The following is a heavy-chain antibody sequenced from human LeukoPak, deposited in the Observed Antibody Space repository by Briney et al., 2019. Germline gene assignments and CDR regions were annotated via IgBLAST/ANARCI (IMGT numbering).Heavy chain of an antibody. D-gene: IGHD3-3*01. CDR3: ARGDFWSGYYPEYYFDY. CDR1: GFSFSTYS. V-gene: IGHV3-48*04. Sequence: GGSLRLSCAASGFSFSTYSMNWVRQAPGKGLEWVSYISSSSSTIYYADSVKGRFTISRDNAKNSLYLQMNSLRAEDTAVYYCARGDFWSGYYPEYYFDYWGQGTLVTVSS. CDR2: ISSSSSTI. J-gene: IGHJ4*02.